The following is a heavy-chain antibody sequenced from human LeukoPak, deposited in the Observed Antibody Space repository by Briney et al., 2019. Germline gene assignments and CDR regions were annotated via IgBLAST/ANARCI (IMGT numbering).Heavy chain of an antibody. V-gene: IGHV1-2*02. J-gene: IGHJ4*02. CDR2: INPNSGGT. CDR1: GYTFTSYD. D-gene: IGHD7-27*01. CDR3: ARAGKLGPIDY. Sequence: ASVKVSCKASGYTFTSYDINWVRQAPGQGLEWMGWINPNSGGTNYAQKFQGRVTMTRDTSISTAYMELSRLRSDDTAVYYCARAGKLGPIDYWGQGTLVTVSS.